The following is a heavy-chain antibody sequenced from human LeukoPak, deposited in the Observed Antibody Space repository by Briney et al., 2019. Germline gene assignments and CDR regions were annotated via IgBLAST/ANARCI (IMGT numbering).Heavy chain of an antibody. D-gene: IGHD3-10*01. V-gene: IGHV4-38-2*01. CDR2: IYHSGST. J-gene: IGHJ4*02. CDR3: ATSGFGETPFDY. Sequence: SETLSLTCAVSGYSISSGYYWGWIRQPPGKGLEWIGSIYHSGSTYYNPSLKSRVTTSVDTSKNQFSLKLSSVTAADTAVYYCATSGFGETPFDYWGQGTLVTVSS. CDR1: GYSISSGYY.